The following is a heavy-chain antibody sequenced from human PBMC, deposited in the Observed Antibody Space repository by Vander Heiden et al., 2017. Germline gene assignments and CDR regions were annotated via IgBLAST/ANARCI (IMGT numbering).Heavy chain of an antibody. CDR1: GGPISSSTYY. Sequence: QLQLQESGPGLVKPWETLFLPRPVSGGPISSSTYYCGCIRQPPGKGLEWIGSIYYSESIYYSPSLKNRVTISVDTSKNQFSLNLSSVTAADTAVNYCARLRSMSFWSGIDSWGQGTLVTVSS. CDR3: ARLRSMSFWSGIDS. CDR2: IYYSESI. D-gene: IGHD3-3*01. V-gene: IGHV4-39*01. J-gene: IGHJ4*02.